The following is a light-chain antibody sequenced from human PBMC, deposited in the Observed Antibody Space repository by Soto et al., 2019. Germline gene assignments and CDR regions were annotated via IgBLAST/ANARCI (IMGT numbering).Light chain of an antibody. CDR3: QQSYSTTWT. Sequence: DVQMTQTPSSLSASVGDRVTITCRASQGISTYLNWYHQKPGKAPKLLIYAASSLQSGVPSRFSGSGSETDFTLTISSLQPEDFATYSCQQSYSTTWTFAQGTMVDI. CDR1: QGISTY. V-gene: IGKV1-39*01. CDR2: AAS. J-gene: IGKJ1*01.